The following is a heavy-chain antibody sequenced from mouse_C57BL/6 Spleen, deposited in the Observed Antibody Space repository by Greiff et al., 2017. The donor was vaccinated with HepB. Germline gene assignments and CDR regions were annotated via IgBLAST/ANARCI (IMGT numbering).Heavy chain of an antibody. V-gene: IGHV5-4*01. CDR3: AREVYYDYDGFAY. CDR2: ISDGGSYT. Sequence: EVKLMESGGGLVKPGGSLKLSCAASGFTFSSYAMSWVRQTPEKRLEWVATISDGGSYTYYPDNVKGRFTITRDNAKNKLYLQMSHLKSEDTAMYYCAREVYYDYDGFAYWGQGTLVTVSA. CDR1: GFTFSSYA. D-gene: IGHD2-4*01. J-gene: IGHJ3*01.